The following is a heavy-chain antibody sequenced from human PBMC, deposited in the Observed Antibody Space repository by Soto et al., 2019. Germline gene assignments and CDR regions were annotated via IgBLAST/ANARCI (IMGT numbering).Heavy chain of an antibody. CDR1: GFTLSSSE. D-gene: IGHD1-26*01. CDR3: ARGLEYYFKPGVFDI. V-gene: IGHV3-48*03. CDR2: VGSSGDTK. J-gene: IGHJ3*02. Sequence: QTGGSLRLSCAASGFTLSSSEMNWVRQAPGKGLEWVSYVGSSGDTKYYADSVKGRFTISRDNAKNSLYLQMNSLRAEDTAVYYCARGLEYYFKPGVFDIWGQGTMVTVSS.